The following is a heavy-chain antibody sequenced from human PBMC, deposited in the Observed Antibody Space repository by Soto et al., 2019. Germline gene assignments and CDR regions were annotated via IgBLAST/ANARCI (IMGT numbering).Heavy chain of an antibody. V-gene: IGHV4-39*07. CDR2: IYHSGST. D-gene: IGHD3-16*01. J-gene: IGHJ4*02. CDR3: ASLRLGIGLGDFDY. CDR1: GDSISTNSYS. Sequence: SETLSLTCTVSGDSISTNSYSWGWIRQPPGKGLEWIGEIYHSGSTNYNPSLKSRVTISVDKSKNQFSLKLTSVTAADTAVYFCASLRLGIGLGDFDYWGQGILVTVSS.